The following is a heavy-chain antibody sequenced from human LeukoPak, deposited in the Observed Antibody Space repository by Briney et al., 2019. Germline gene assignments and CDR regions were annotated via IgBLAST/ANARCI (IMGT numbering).Heavy chain of an antibody. V-gene: IGHV4-39*01. CDR1: GASISGGTYY. J-gene: IGHJ4*02. CDR3: ARRGGSGRAFDY. Sequence: PSETLSLTCSVSGASISGGTYYWGWIRQPPGRGRGGIGSIYYTGSTYDNPSLKSRVTISVDTSKNQFSLKLSSVTAADTAVYYCARRGGSGRAFDYWGQGTLVTVSS. D-gene: IGHD1-26*01. CDR2: IYYTGST.